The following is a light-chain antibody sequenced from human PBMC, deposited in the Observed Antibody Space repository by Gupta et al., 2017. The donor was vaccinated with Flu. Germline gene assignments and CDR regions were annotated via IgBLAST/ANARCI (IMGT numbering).Light chain of an antibody. CDR3: QHYYSTPYT. J-gene: IGKJ2*01. CDR1: QSVLYSSNNKNY. Sequence: SLGERATINCKSSQSVLYSSNNKNYLAWYQQKPGQPPKLLIYWASTRESGVSDRFTGSGSGTDFTLTISSLQAEDVAVYYCQHYYSTPYTFGQGTKLEIK. CDR2: WAS. V-gene: IGKV4-1*01.